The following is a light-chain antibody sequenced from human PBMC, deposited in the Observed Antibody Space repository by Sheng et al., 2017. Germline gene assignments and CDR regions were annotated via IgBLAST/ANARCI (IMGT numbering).Light chain of an antibody. CDR3: QQYGSSPST. CDR2: AAS. CDR1: HYINNRY. Sequence: EIVLTQSPGTLALSPGDRVPLSCRAGHYINNRYLAWYQQKPGQAPRLLIYAASNRATGIPDRFSGSGSGTDFTLSISRLEPEDFAVYYCQQYGSSPSTFGQGTRLEIK. V-gene: IGKV3-20*01. J-gene: IGKJ5*01.